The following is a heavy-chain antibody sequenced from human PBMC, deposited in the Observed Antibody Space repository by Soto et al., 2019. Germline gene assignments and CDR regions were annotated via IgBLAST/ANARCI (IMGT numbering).Heavy chain of an antibody. CDR2: IYHSGST. Sequence: PSETLSLTCAVSGGSISSGGYSWSWIRQPPGKGLEWIGYIYHSGSTYYNPSLKSRVTISLDTSKKHFSLKLSSVTDADTAAYYCARADRTLVTSYSLDVWGQGTTVTVSS. CDR3: ARADRTLVTSYSLDV. CDR1: GGSISSGGYS. J-gene: IGHJ6*02. D-gene: IGHD2-21*02. V-gene: IGHV4-30-2*01.